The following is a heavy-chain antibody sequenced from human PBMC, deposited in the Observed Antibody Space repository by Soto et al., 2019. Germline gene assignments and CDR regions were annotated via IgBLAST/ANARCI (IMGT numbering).Heavy chain of an antibody. CDR2: IYHSGST. CDR3: AAGGGLPRYY. V-gene: IGHV4-30-2*01. D-gene: IGHD5-12*01. CDR1: GGSISSGGYS. J-gene: IGHJ4*02. Sequence: QLQLQESGSGLVKPSQTLSLTCAVSGGSISSGGYSWSWIRPPPGKGLEWIGYIYHSGSTYYNPSLKSRVTISVDRSKNQFSLKLSSVTAADTDVYYCAAGGGLPRYYWGQGTLVTVSS.